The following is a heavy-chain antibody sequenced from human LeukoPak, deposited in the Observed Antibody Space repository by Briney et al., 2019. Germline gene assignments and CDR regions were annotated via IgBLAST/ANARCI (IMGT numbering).Heavy chain of an antibody. CDR3: TRYIADSSGSPSPSAFNI. CDR2: IKQDGCEK. V-gene: IGHV3-7*02. CDR1: GFTFSAYW. J-gene: IGHJ3*02. D-gene: IGHD3-22*01. Sequence: GGSLRLSCAASGFTFSAYWMSWVRQAPGKGLNWVANIKQDGCEKYYADSVKGRFTISRDNAKNSLYLQMNSLRVEDTAVYYCTRYIADSSGSPSPSAFNIWGQGTMVTVSP.